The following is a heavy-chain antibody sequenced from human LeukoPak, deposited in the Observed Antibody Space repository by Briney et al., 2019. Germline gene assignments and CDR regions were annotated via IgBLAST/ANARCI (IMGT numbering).Heavy chain of an antibody. V-gene: IGHV3-9*01. CDR1: GFTFDDYA. J-gene: IGHJ4*02. CDR3: ARTYYDILTGYNPYFDY. CDR2: ISWNSFTI. D-gene: IGHD3-9*01. Sequence: GGSLRLSCAASGFTFDDYAMHWVRQAPGKGLEWVSGISWNSFTIGYADSVKGRFTISRDNAKNSLYLQMNSLRAEDTAVYYCARTYYDILTGYNPYFDYWGQGILVTVSS.